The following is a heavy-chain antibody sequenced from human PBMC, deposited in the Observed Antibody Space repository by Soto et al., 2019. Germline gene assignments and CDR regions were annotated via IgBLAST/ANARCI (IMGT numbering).Heavy chain of an antibody. D-gene: IGHD4-17*01. CDR3: ARVASGDYVDY. V-gene: IGHV4-30-4*01. CDR2: IYYSGTT. CDR1: RGSITYGSYY. Sequence: PSETLSLTCTVSRGSITYGSYYWSWIRQPPGKGLEWIGYIYYSGTTYYNPSLKSRVTISVDMSKNQFSLNLSSVTAADAAVYYCARVASGDYVDYWGQGTLVTVSS. J-gene: IGHJ4*02.